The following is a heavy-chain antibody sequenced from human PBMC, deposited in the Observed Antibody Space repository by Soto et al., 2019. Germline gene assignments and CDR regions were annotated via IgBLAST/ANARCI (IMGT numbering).Heavy chain of an antibody. V-gene: IGHV3-7*03. D-gene: IGHD1-26*01. J-gene: IGHJ4*02. Sequence: EVQLVESGGGLVQPGGSLRLSCAASGFSFSTYWMSWVRQAPGKGLEWVATINPDGSDKYYVDSVKGRFTISRDNAKKSLLRQVNSLTAEDTGVYYCASGGWETPIWGQGTLVTVSS. CDR2: INPDGSDK. CDR1: GFSFSTYW. CDR3: ASGGWETPI.